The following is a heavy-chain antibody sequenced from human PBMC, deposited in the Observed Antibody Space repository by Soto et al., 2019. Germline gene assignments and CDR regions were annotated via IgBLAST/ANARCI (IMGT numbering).Heavy chain of an antibody. CDR1: GGTFSSYA. J-gene: IGHJ6*02. Sequence: QVQLVQSGAEVKKPGSSVKVSCKASGGTFSSYAISWVRQAPGQGLEWMGGIIPIFGTANYAQKFQGRVTITADEAPSTAYMELSSLRSEDTAGYYCARAGGYGSGFYYGMDVWGQGTTVTVSS. V-gene: IGHV1-69*12. CDR3: ARAGGYGSGFYYGMDV. CDR2: IIPIFGTA. D-gene: IGHD3-10*01.